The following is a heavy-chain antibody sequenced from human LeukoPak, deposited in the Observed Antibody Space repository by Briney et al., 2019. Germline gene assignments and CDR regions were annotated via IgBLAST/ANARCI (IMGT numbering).Heavy chain of an antibody. J-gene: IGHJ4*02. CDR3: ARPTIAAAGNFEY. D-gene: IGHD6-13*01. CDR2: ISRSSNNI. V-gene: IGHV3-21*04. CDR1: GFTFSTYS. Sequence: GGSLRLSCAASGFTFSTYSMNWVRQAPGKGLEWVSSISRSSNNIFQADSVKGRFTISRDNAKNSLYLQVNSLRAEDTAVYYCARPTIAAAGNFEYWGQGTLVTVSS.